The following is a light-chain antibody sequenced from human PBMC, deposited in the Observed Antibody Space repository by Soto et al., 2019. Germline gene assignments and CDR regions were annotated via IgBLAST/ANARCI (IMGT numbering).Light chain of an antibody. CDR2: EVN. CDR3: ASHQWSSTYV. V-gene: IGLV2-14*01. CDR1: SGDFGGYNY. J-gene: IGLJ1*01. Sequence: QSVLTQPASVSGSPGQSITISCTGASGDFGGYNYVSWYQQHPLKAPKLILYEVNNRPSGVSNRFSGSKSGNTASLTISGLQAEDEADYYCASHQWSSTYVLGTGNKVTV.